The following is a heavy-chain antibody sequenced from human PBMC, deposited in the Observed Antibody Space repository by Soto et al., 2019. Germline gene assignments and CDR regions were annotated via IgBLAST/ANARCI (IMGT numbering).Heavy chain of an antibody. V-gene: IGHV5-51*01. Sequence: GESLKISCKGSGYSFTSYWIGWVRQMPGKGLEWMGIIYPGDSDTRYSPSFQGQVTISADKSISTAYLQWSSLKASDTAMYYCARRVVVVTATSHFDYWGQGTLVTVSS. CDR2: IYPGDSDT. CDR3: ARRVVVVTATSHFDY. CDR1: GYSFTSYW. J-gene: IGHJ4*02. D-gene: IGHD2-21*02.